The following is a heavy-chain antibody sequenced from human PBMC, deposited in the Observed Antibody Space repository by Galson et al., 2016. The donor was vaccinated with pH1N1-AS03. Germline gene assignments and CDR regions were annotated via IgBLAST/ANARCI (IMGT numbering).Heavy chain of an antibody. V-gene: IGHV3-53*01. CDR3: AREPWGSTQGEY. Sequence: SLRLSCAASGFTINNNYISWVRQAPGKGLEWVSVIYGGGDTFYADSVKGRFTISRDNSKNTVYLQMNGLRVEDTAVYYCAREPWGSTQGEYWGQGTLVTVSS. CDR2: IYGGGDT. J-gene: IGHJ4*02. D-gene: IGHD3-16*01. CDR1: GFTINNNY.